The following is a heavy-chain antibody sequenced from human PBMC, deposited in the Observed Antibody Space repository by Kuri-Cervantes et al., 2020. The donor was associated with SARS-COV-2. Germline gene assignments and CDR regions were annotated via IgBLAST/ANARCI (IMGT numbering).Heavy chain of an antibody. CDR3: ARDKGTYKKSYYYYYYMDV. CDR2: NYYSGST. J-gene: IGHJ6*03. CDR1: GGSISSSSYY. Sequence: SETLSLTCTVSGGSISSSSYYWGWIRQPPGKGLEWIGSNYYSGSTYYNPSLKSRVTISVDTSKNQFSLKLSSVTAADTAVYYCARDKGTYKKSYYYYYYMDVWGKGTTVTVSS. D-gene: IGHD1-14*01. V-gene: IGHV4-39*07.